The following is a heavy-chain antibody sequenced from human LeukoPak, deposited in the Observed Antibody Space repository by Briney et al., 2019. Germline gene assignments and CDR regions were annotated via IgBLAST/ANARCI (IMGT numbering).Heavy chain of an antibody. D-gene: IGHD1-26*01. CDR1: GGSISSYY. CDR3: ARDQGVVGAYFDY. Sequence: PSETLSLTCTVSGGSISSYYWSWIRQPHGKGLEWIGYVYNSGSTNYNPSLKSRVTISVDTSKNQFSLNLNSVTAADTAVYYCARDQGVVGAYFDYWGQGTLVTVSS. CDR2: VYNSGST. V-gene: IGHV4-59*01. J-gene: IGHJ4*02.